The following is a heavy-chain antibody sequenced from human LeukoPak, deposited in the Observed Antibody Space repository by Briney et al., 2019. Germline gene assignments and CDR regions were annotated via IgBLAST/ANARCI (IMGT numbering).Heavy chain of an antibody. J-gene: IGHJ4*02. CDR2: INPNSGGT. CDR3: ARDLVGAIEGLDY. Sequence: ASVKVSCKASGYTFTGYYMHWARQAPGQGLEWMGWINPNSGGTNYAQKFQGRVTMTRDTSISTAYMELSRLRSDDTAVYYCARDLVGAIEGLDYWGQGTLVTVSS. CDR1: GYTFTGYY. V-gene: IGHV1-2*02. D-gene: IGHD1-26*01.